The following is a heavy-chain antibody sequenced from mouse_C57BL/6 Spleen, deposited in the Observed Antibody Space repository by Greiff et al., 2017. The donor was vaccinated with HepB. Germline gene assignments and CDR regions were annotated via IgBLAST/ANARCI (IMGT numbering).Heavy chain of an antibody. CDR2: INPSNSGT. Sequence: QVQLQQSGTELVKPGASVKLSCKASGYTFTSYWMHWVKQRPGQGLEWIGNINPSNSGTNYNEKFKSKATLTVDKSSSTAYMQLSSLTSEDSAVYYCARSGVVDADYFDYWGQGTTVTVSS. CDR1: GYTFTSYW. D-gene: IGHD1-1*01. CDR3: ARSGVVDADYFDY. J-gene: IGHJ2*01. V-gene: IGHV1-53*01.